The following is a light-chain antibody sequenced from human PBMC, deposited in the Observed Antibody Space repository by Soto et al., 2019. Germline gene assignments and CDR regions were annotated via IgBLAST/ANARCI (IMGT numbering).Light chain of an antibody. CDR3: QQYATSPLT. Sequence: PGERATLPCRASQSVANNYLAWYQQRPGQAPRLLIYAASSRAAGIPDRFSGSGSGTDFTLTISRLDPEDFAVYFCQQYATSPLTFGGGTKVNIK. CDR1: QSVANNY. CDR2: AAS. J-gene: IGKJ4*01. V-gene: IGKV3-20*01.